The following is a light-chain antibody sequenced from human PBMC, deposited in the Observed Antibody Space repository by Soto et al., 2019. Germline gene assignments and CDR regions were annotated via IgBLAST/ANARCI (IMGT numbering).Light chain of an antibody. CDR3: QQFNSYPIT. V-gene: IGKV1-13*02. J-gene: IGKJ5*01. CDR1: QDIRGA. Sequence: AIQVTQSPSSLYASVGDRVTITCRASQDIRGALAWYQQKPGKAPNLLIYDVSTLESGVPSRFSGSGSGTEFTLTISSLQPEDFGTYYCQQFNSYPITFGHGTRLEIK. CDR2: DVS.